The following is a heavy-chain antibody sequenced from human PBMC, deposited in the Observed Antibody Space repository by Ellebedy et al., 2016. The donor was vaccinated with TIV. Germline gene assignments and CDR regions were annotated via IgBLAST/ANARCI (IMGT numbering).Heavy chain of an antibody. CDR1: GYTFTSYY. CDR2: INPSGGST. J-gene: IGHJ6*02. Sequence: ASVKVSCXASGYTFTSYYMHWVRQAPGQGLEWMGIINPSGGSTSYAQKSQGRVTMTRDTSTSTVYMELSSLRSEDTAVYYCAREFVRYYDILTGTYYYYYGMDVWGQGTTVTVSS. CDR3: AREFVRYYDILTGTYYYYYGMDV. D-gene: IGHD3-9*01. V-gene: IGHV1-46*01.